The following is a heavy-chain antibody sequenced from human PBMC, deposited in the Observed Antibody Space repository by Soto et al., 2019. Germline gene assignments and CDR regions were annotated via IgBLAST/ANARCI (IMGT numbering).Heavy chain of an antibody. D-gene: IGHD6-19*01. Sequence: SETLSLTCAVYGGSFSGYYWSWIRQPPGKGLEWVGEINHSGSTNYNPSLKSRVTISVDTSKNQFSLKLSSVTAADTAVYYCARLAVAASRFYYYYGMDVWGQGTTVTVSS. V-gene: IGHV4-34*01. CDR2: INHSGST. CDR1: GGSFSGYY. CDR3: ARLAVAASRFYYYYGMDV. J-gene: IGHJ6*02.